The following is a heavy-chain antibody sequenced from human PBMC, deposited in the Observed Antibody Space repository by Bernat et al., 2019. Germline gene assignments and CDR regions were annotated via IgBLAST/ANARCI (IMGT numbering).Heavy chain of an antibody. CDR3: AREFVTIFGVNYYQYGMDV. CDR1: GFTFSSYW. D-gene: IGHD3-3*01. Sequence: EVQLVESGGGLVQPGGSLRLSCAASGFTFSSYWMHWVRQAPGKGLVWVSRINSDGSGTRYADSVKGRFTISRDNAKNTLYLQMNSLRAEDTDVYYCAREFVTIFGVNYYQYGMDVWGQGTTVTVSS. CDR2: INSDGSGT. V-gene: IGHV3-74*01. J-gene: IGHJ6*02.